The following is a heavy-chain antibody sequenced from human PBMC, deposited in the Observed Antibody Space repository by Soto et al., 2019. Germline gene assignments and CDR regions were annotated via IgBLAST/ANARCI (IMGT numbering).Heavy chain of an antibody. CDR1: GGSISSGDYY. V-gene: IGHV4-30-4*01. J-gene: IGHJ5*02. Sequence: SETLSLTCTVSGGSISSGDYYWSWIRQPPGKGLEWIGYIYYSGSTYYNPSLKSRVTISVDTSKNQFSLKLSSVTAADTAVYYCARDGATGTANWFDPWGQGTLVTVSS. CDR2: IYYSGST. D-gene: IGHD1-1*01. CDR3: ARDGATGTANWFDP.